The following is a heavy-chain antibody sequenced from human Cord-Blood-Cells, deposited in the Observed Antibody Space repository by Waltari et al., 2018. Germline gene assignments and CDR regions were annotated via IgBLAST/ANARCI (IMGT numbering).Heavy chain of an antibody. CDR3: ARNEEDYGMDV. CDR2: ISRSSSYI. Sequence: EVQLVESGGGLVKPGGSLRLSCAASGFTFSSYSMNWVRQAPGKGVECVSSISRSSSYIYYADSGKGRFTISRDNAKNSLYLQMNSLRAEDTAVYYCARNEEDYGMDVWGQGTTVTVSS. CDR1: GFTFSSYS. V-gene: IGHV3-21*01. J-gene: IGHJ6*02.